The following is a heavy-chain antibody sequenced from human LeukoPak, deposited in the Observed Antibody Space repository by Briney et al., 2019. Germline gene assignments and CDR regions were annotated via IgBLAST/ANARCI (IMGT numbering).Heavy chain of an antibody. CDR1: GYTFTGYY. J-gene: IGHJ4*02. CDR2: INPNSGGT. D-gene: IGHD3-10*01. Sequence: GASVKVSCKASGYTFTGYYMHWVRQAPGQGLEWMGWINPNSGGTNYAQKFQGRVTMTRDTSISTAYMELSRLRSDDTAVSYCARVRYYGSGKEYYFDYWGQGTLVTVSS. V-gene: IGHV1-2*02. CDR3: ARVRYYGSGKEYYFDY.